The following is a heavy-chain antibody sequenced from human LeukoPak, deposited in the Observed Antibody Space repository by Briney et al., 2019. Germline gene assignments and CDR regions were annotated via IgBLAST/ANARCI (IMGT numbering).Heavy chain of an antibody. CDR1: GGTFSSYA. D-gene: IGHD3-22*01. CDR3: ARVLSDSSGYYLDY. Sequence: ASVKVSCKASGGTFSSYAISWVRQAPGQGLEWMGRIIPILGIANYAQKFQGRVTITADKSTSTAYMELSSLRSEDTAVYYCARVLSDSSGYYLDYWGQGTLVTVSS. V-gene: IGHV1-69*04. CDR2: IIPILGIA. J-gene: IGHJ4*02.